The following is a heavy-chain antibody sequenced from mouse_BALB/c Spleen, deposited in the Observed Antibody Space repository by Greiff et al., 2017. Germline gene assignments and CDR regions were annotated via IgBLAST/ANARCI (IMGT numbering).Heavy chain of an antibody. CDR1: GFDFSRYW. V-gene: IGHV4-2*02. CDR3: ARKVRDAMDY. D-gene: IGHD2-14*01. Sequence: VQLQQSGGGLVQPGGSLNLSCAASGFDFSRYWMSWARQAPGKGQEWIGEINPGSSTINYTPSLKDKFIISRDNAKNTLYLQMSKVRSEDTALYYCARKVRDAMDYWGQGTSVTVSS. CDR2: INPGSSTI. J-gene: IGHJ4*01.